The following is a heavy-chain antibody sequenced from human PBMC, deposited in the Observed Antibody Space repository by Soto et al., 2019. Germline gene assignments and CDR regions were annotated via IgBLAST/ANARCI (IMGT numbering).Heavy chain of an antibody. Sequence: GGSLILSCAASGFTFSSYAMSWVRQAPGKGLEWVSGISGSGGSRYYAGSVKGRFTISRDNSKNTLYLQMNSLRAEDTAVYYCAKGYYDILTGCSYWGQGTLVTVSS. V-gene: IGHV3-23*01. CDR3: AKGYYDILTGCSY. D-gene: IGHD3-9*01. CDR1: GFTFSSYA. J-gene: IGHJ4*02. CDR2: ISGSGGSR.